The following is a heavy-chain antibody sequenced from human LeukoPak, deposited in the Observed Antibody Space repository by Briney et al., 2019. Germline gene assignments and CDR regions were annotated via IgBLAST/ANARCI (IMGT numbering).Heavy chain of an antibody. Sequence: GGSLRLSCVASGFTFTSDAMNCVRQAPGKGLEWVSSTVSRGTTQYADSVKGRFTVSRDTSKNTLYMQMNSLRADDTAVYYCAKCSASAYTTGWCNWIDPCGQGTLVTVSS. CDR1: GFTFTSDA. CDR3: AKCSASAYTTGWCNWIDP. D-gene: IGHD6-19*01. J-gene: IGHJ5*02. V-gene: IGHV3-23*01. CDR2: TVSRGTT.